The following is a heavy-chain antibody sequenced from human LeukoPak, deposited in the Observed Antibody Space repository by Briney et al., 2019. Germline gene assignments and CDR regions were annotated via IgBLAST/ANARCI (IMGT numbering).Heavy chain of an antibody. J-gene: IGHJ3*02. CDR2: INPNTGGT. D-gene: IGHD6-6*01. CDR1: GYTFTGYY. CDR3: ARDRNSGSSLDI. V-gene: IGHV1-2*02. Sequence: ASVKVSCKASGYTFTGYYIHKVRQAPGQGLEWMGWINPNTGGTNYAQNFQGRVTMTRDTSISTAYMELSSLKSDDTAVYYCARDRNSGSSLDIWGQGTMLTVSS.